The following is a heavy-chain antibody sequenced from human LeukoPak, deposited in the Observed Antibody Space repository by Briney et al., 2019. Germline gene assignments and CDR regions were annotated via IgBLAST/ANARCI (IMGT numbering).Heavy chain of an antibody. D-gene: IGHD5-24*01. CDR2: IYHSGST. V-gene: IGHV4-39*07. CDR1: GGSISSSSYY. J-gene: IGHJ3*02. Sequence: PSETLSLTCTVSGGSISSSSYYWGWIRQPPGKGLEWIGYIYHSGSTYYNPSLKSRVTISVDRSKNQFSLKLSSVTAADTAVYYCARGGVVEMATTRRAFDIWGQGTMVTVSS. CDR3: ARGGVVEMATTRRAFDI.